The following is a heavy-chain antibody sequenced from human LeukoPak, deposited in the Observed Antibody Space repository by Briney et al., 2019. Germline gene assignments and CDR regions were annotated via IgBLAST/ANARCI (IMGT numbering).Heavy chain of an antibody. J-gene: IGHJ6*02. CDR3: ARLLASYYYGMDV. CDR1: GLTFSDFY. CDR2: IYSGGST. Sequence: GGSLRLSCAVSGLTFSDFYMSWIRQAPGKGLEWVSVIYSGGSTYYADSVKDRFTISRDNSKNTLYLQMNSLRAEDTAVYYCARLLASYYYGMDVWGQGTTVTVSS. V-gene: IGHV3-66*01. D-gene: IGHD1-26*01.